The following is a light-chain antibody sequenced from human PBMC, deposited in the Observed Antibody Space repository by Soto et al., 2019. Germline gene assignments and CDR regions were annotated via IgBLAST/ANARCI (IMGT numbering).Light chain of an antibody. V-gene: IGLV1-44*01. CDR2: NNN. J-gene: IGLJ1*01. CDR3: AAWDDSLSGYV. CDR1: GSNIGSNT. Sequence: QSVLTQPPSASDTPGQSVSISCSGSGSNIGSNTVHWYQQLPGTAPKPLMYNNNQRPSGVPDRFSGSKSGTSASLAISGLQSEDEADYYCAAWDDSLSGYVFGTGTKVTVL.